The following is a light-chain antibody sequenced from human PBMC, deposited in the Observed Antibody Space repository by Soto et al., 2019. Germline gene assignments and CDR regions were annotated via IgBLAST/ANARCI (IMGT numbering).Light chain of an antibody. V-gene: IGKV3-20*01. Sequence: EIVLTQSPGTLSLSPGERATLSCRASQSVSSAYLAWYQQKPGQAPRLLISGASSRATGIPDRFSGSGSGTDFSLTISGLEPEDFAVYYCQQYGGSVPITFGQGTQLDIK. CDR3: QQYGGSVPIT. CDR1: QSVSSAY. J-gene: IGKJ5*01. CDR2: GAS.